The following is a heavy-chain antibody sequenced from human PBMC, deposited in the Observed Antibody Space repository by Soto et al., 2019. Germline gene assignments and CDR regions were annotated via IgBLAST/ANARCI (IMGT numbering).Heavy chain of an antibody. CDR3: AKDGLRFLEWLSYFDY. Sequence: LRLSCAASGFTFSSYGMHWVRQAPGKGLEWVAVISYDGSNKYYVDSVKGRFTISRDNSKNTLYLQMNSLRAEDTAVYYCAKDGLRFLEWLSYFDYWGQGTLVTVSS. D-gene: IGHD3-3*01. CDR2: ISYDGSNK. CDR1: GFTFSSYG. V-gene: IGHV3-30*18. J-gene: IGHJ4*02.